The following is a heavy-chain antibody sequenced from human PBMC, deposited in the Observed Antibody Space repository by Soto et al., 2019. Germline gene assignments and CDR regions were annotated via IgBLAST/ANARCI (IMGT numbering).Heavy chain of an antibody. CDR1: GFTFSSCT. V-gene: IGHV3-21*01. J-gene: IGHJ6*02. Sequence: EVHLVESGGGLVKPGGSLRLSCAVSGFTFSSCTMNWVRQAPGKGLEWVSSISPSTSHIYYTDSVKGRFTTSRDNAKNSLFLQMNSLRAEDTAVYYCSGCSGGACHRNYGMDVWGQGTTVTVSS. D-gene: IGHD2-15*01. CDR2: ISPSTSHI. CDR3: SGCSGGACHRNYGMDV.